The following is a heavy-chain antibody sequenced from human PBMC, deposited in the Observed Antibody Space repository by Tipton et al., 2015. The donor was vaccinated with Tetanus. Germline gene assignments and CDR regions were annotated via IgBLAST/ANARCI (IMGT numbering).Heavy chain of an antibody. CDR1: GFTSESHY. V-gene: IGHV3-33*08. CDR3: ARDDFIRDSADT. J-gene: IGHJ5*02. Sequence: SLRLSCAASGFTSESHYMHWVRQTPGKGLEWLAVIWYDGSDRFYADSVKGRFTISRDNSRNTLALQMTSLRVDDTGVYFCARDDFIRDSADTWGQGTLVVVSS. D-gene: IGHD2-21*01. CDR2: IWYDGSDR.